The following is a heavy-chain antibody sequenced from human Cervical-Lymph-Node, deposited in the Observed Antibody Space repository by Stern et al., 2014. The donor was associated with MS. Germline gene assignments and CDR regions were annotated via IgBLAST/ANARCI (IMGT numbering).Heavy chain of an antibody. CDR2: ISNNGGTT. Sequence: EVQLVESGGGLVQPGGSLRLSCAASGFTFSSFAMSWVRQAPGKGLEWVSPISNNGGTTYYADSVKGRFTVSRDNPKNTLFLQMDSLRIEDTAVYYCTKLAGYGEMFFYYAMDVWGPGTTVTVSS. CDR1: GFTFSSFA. CDR3: TKLAGYGEMFFYYAMDV. D-gene: IGHD4-17*01. J-gene: IGHJ6*02. V-gene: IGHV3-23*04.